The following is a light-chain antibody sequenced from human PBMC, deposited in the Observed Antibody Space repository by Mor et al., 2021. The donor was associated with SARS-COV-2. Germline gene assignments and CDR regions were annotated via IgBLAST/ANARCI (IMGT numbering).Light chain of an antibody. Sequence: PSGVSNRCSGSKSGNTASLTISGLQAEDEADYYCSSYTSSSTLFGGGTKLTVL. V-gene: IGLV2-14*01. J-gene: IGLJ2*01. CDR3: SSYTSSSTL.